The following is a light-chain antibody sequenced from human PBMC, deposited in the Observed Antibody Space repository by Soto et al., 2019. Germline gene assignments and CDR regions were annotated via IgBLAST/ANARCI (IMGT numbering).Light chain of an antibody. CDR3: HQYGSTPST. CDR1: QSVSTNY. Sequence: EIVLTQSPGTLSLSPGDRATLSCRASQSVSTNYLAWYQQKLGQAPRLLIYGASSRATGIPDRFSGNGSGTVFTLTISRLEPEDFAVYYCHQYGSTPSTFGPGTK. CDR2: GAS. V-gene: IGKV3-20*01. J-gene: IGKJ3*01.